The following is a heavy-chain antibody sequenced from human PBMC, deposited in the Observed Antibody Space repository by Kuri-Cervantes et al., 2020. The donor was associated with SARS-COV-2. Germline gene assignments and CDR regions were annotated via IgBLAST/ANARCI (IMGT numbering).Heavy chain of an antibody. CDR2: ISFDGSHK. Sequence: GESLKISCAASGFTVSDYYMTWVRQAPGEGLEWVAGISFDGSHKFYADSVTGRFTISRDNSQNTLFLQVDSLRAEDTAIYYCASNLNSRDGYHYPFDYWGQGTVVTVSS. J-gene: IGHJ4*02. CDR1: GFTVSDYY. CDR3: ASNLNSRDGYHYPFDY. D-gene: IGHD5-24*01. V-gene: IGHV3-30*03.